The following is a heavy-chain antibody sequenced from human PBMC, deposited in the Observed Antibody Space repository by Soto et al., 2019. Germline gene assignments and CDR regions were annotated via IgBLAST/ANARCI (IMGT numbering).Heavy chain of an antibody. J-gene: IGHJ4*02. CDR3: ARAYYDILTGYYCRGNYFDY. CDR1: GGSISSGGYY. V-gene: IGHV4-31*03. CDR2: IYYSGST. Sequence: QVQLQESGPGLVKPSQTLSLTCTVSGGSISSGGYYWSWIRQHPGKGLEWIGYIYYSGSTYYNPSLKSRVTISVDTSKNQFSLKLSSVTAADTAVYYCARAYYDILTGYYCRGNYFDYWGQGTLVTVSS. D-gene: IGHD3-9*01.